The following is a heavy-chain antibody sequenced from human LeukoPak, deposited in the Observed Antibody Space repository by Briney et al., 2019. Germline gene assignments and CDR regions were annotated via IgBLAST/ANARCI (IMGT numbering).Heavy chain of an antibody. J-gene: IGHJ6*02. D-gene: IGHD6-6*01. V-gene: IGHV3-9*01. Sequence: GRSLRLSCAASGFTFADYAMHWVRQVPGKGLEWVSGITWNSGSIGYADSVKGRFTISRDNAKNSLYLQMNSLRAEDTALYYCARDLQAARPPLYYYYGMDVWGQGTTVTVSS. CDR1: GFTFADYA. CDR2: ITWNSGSI. CDR3: ARDLQAARPPLYYYYGMDV.